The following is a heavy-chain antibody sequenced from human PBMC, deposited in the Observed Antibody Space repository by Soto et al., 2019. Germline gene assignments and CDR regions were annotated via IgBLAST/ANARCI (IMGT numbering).Heavy chain of an antibody. CDR2: IYYSGST. D-gene: IGHD1-26*01. V-gene: IGHV4-61*01. J-gene: IGHJ3*02. CDR3: ARDGDSYWLDAFDI. CDR1: GGSVSSGSYY. Sequence: QVQLQESGPGLVKPSETLSLTCTVSGGSVSSGSYYWSWIRQPPGKGLEWIGYIYYSGSTNYNPSLKSRVTISVDTSKNQLSLKLSSVTAADTAVYYCARDGDSYWLDAFDIWGQGTMVTVSS.